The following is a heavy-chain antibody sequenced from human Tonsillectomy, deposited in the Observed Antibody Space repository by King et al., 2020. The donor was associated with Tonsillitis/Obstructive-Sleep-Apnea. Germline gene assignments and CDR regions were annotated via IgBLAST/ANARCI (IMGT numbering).Heavy chain of an antibody. CDR1: GGTFSSYA. Sequence: QVQLVQSGAEVKKPGSSVTVSCKASGGTFSSYAISWVRQAPGQGLEWMGGIIPIFGTANYAQQFQGRVTITADESTSTAYMELSSLRSEDTAVYYCARGSRGSSGSQNFDYWGQGTLVTVSS. CDR2: IIPIFGTA. J-gene: IGHJ4*02. D-gene: IGHD6-19*01. V-gene: IGHV1-69*01. CDR3: ARGSRGSSGSQNFDY.